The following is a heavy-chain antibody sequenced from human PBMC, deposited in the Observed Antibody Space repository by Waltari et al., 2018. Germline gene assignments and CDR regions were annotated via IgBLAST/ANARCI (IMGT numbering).Heavy chain of an antibody. CDR1: GFRFNAYT. Sequence: EVQLVESGGGLVKPGGSLRLSCVASGFRFNAYTMNWVRQTPGKGLEWVSSIGSSSTYTYYADSVKGRFTISRDSAANSLYLEMNALRPDDTGVYYCASHPEDFYYYMDVWGKGTTVTVSS. CDR3: ASHPEDFYYYMDV. CDR2: IGSSSTYT. J-gene: IGHJ6*03. V-gene: IGHV3-21*06.